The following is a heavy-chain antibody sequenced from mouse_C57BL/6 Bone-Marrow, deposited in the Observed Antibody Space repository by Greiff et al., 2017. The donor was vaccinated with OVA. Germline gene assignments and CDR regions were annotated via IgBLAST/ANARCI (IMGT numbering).Heavy chain of an antibody. CDR1: GFSFTSYG. CDR3: ARHTLYYFDY. V-gene: IGHV2-3*01. J-gene: IGHJ2*01. Sequence: QVQLKESGPGLVAPSQCLSISCTVSGFSFTSYGVSWVSQPPGKGLEWLGVIWGDGSTNYHTAIISRQGISKDNSKSQVVLILNSLHTDDTATYCCARHTLYYFDYWGQGTTLTVSS. CDR2: IWGDGST.